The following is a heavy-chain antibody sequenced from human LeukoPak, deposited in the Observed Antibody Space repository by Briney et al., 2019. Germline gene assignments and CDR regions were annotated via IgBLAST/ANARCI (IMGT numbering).Heavy chain of an antibody. D-gene: IGHD2-2*01. CDR1: GGSISSYY. CDR2: ICTSGST. Sequence: NPSETLSLTCTVSGGSISSYYWSWIRQPAGKGLEWIGRICTSGSTNYNPSLKSRVTMSVDTSKNQFSLKLGSVTAADTAVYYCARERKTRHQLLFGNWFDPWGQGTLVTVSS. J-gene: IGHJ5*02. CDR3: ARERKTRHQLLFGNWFDP. V-gene: IGHV4-4*07.